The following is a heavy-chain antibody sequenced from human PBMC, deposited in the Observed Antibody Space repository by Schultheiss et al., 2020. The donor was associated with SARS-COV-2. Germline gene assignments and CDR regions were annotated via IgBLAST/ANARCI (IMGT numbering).Heavy chain of an antibody. Sequence: ASVKVSCKASGYTFTSYDINWVRQATGQGLEWMGWMNPNSGNTGYAQKFQGRVTMTRNTSISTAYMELSSLRSEDTAVYYCARDLGGLWSSYYYYGMDVWGQGTTVTVSS. CDR3: ARDLGGLWSSYYYYGMDV. V-gene: IGHV1-8*01. D-gene: IGHD5-18*01. CDR2: MNPNSGNT. CDR1: GYTFTSYD. J-gene: IGHJ6*02.